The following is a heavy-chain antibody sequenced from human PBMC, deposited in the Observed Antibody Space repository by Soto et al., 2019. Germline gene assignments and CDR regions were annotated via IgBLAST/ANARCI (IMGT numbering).Heavy chain of an antibody. CDR1: GGALSSGGYL. Sequence: ASETLSLPCTVSGGALSSGGYLWSWIRQPPGKGLEGIGYIYYSGSTYYNPSLKSRVTISVDTSKNQFSLKLSSVTAADTAVYYCARVGYGYCSGGSCYDYYYYGMDVWGQGTTVTVSS. J-gene: IGHJ6*02. CDR3: ARVGYGYCSGGSCYDYYYYGMDV. D-gene: IGHD2-15*01. CDR2: IYYSGST. V-gene: IGHV4-30-4*08.